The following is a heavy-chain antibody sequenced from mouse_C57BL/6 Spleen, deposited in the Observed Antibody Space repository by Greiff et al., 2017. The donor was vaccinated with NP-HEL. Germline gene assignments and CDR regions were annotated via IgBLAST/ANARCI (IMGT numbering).Heavy chain of an antibody. Sequence: QLQQSGPGLVKPSQSLSLTCSVTGYSITSGYYWNWIRQFPGNKLEWMGYISYDGSNNYNPSLKNRISITRDTSKNQFFLKLNSVTTEDTATYYCARGNYYGSSPFAYWGQGTLVTVSA. CDR2: ISYDGSN. V-gene: IGHV3-6*01. CDR3: ARGNYYGSSPFAY. J-gene: IGHJ3*01. CDR1: GYSITSGYY. D-gene: IGHD1-1*01.